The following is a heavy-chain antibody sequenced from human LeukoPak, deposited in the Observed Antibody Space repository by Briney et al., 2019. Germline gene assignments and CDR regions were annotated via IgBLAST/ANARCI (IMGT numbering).Heavy chain of an antibody. CDR3: AKGPRIVVVVAAIMDY. Sequence: PGGSLRLSCAASGFTFSSYAMSWVRQAPGKGLEWVSGISPSGGITYYTDSVKGRFTISRDNSRNTVSLQMNSLRGEDTAVYYCAKGPRIVVVVAAIMDYWGQGTLVTVS. J-gene: IGHJ4*02. D-gene: IGHD2-15*01. CDR1: GFTFSSYA. V-gene: IGHV3-23*01. CDR2: ISPSGGIT.